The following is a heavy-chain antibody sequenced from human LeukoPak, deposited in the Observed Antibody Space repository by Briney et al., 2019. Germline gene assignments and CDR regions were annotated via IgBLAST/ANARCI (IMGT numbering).Heavy chain of an antibody. V-gene: IGHV3-74*01. CDR2: INPDGSTT. J-gene: IGHJ4*02. CDR3: ARDDY. Sequence: GGSLRLSCAASGFTFSDYWMHRVRQIPGKGLAWVSRINPDGSTTVYADSVKGRLTISRDNAQNTLYLQMNSLRAEDTAVYCCARDDYWGQGTLVTVSS. CDR1: GFTFSDYW.